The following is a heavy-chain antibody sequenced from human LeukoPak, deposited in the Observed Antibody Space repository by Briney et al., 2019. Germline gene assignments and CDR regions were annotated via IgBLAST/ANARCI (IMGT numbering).Heavy chain of an antibody. D-gene: IGHD2-2*01. CDR1: GFTFSSYG. CDR3: AKDWLGYCSSTSCYPFDY. Sequence: PGGSLRLSCAASGFTFSSYGMHWVRQAPGKGLEWVAVIWYDGSNKYYADSVKGRFTISRDNSKNTLYLQMNSLRAEDTAVYSCAKDWLGYCSSTSCYPFDYWGQGTLVTVSS. CDR2: IWYDGSNK. V-gene: IGHV3-33*06. J-gene: IGHJ4*02.